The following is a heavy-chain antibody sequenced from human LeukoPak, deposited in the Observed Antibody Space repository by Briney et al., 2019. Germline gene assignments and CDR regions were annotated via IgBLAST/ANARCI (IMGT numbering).Heavy chain of an antibody. D-gene: IGHD5-12*01. Sequence: GGSLRLSCAASGFTFNSYIMHWVRQAPGKGLEYVSAISSNGDTTYNANSVKGRFIISRDNSKNTLYLQMGSLRAEDMAVYYCARRSPYSGYDYWGLGTLVTVSS. CDR2: ISSNGDTT. CDR1: GFTFNSYI. CDR3: ARRSPYSGYDY. J-gene: IGHJ4*02. V-gene: IGHV3-64*01.